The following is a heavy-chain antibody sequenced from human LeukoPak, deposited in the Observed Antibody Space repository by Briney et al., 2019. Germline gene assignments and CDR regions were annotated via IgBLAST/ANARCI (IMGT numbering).Heavy chain of an antibody. CDR1: GYTFSSYG. Sequence: ASVKVSCKASGYTFSSYGIIWVRQAPGQGLQWMGWVSPLNGNTDYAPKLQGRVTMTTDTSTTTAYMELRSLTSGDTAVYYCARRGGSYSHSDFWGQGTLVTVSS. CDR2: VSPLNGNT. D-gene: IGHD1-26*01. V-gene: IGHV1-18*01. J-gene: IGHJ4*02. CDR3: ARRGGSYSHSDF.